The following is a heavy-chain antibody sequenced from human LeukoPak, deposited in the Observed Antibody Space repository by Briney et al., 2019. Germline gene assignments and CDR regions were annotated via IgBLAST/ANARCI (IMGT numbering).Heavy chain of an antibody. D-gene: IGHD3-22*01. J-gene: IGHJ5*02. CDR1: GFTFSSYS. CDR2: ISSSSSYI. Sequence: GGSLRLSCAASGFTFSSYSMNWVRQAPGKGLEWVSSISSSSSYIYYAGSVKGRFTISRDNAKNSLYLQMNSLRAEDTAVYYCARDLPPNAYYYDSSGYPNWFDPWGQGTLVTVSS. CDR3: ARDLPPNAYYYDSSGYPNWFDP. V-gene: IGHV3-21*01.